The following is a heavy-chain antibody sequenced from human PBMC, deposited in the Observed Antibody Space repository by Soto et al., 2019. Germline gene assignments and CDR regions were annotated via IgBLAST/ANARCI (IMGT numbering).Heavy chain of an antibody. CDR1: GYTFTSYG. CDR2: ISAYNGNT. Sequence: ASVNVYFKASGYTFTSYGICWVRPAPWQGLEGMGWISAYNGNTNYAQKLQGRVTITTDTPTSTAYIELRSLRSDDTAVYYCARGCLGSGVKDDYSYYGMDIRGQGTTVPLSS. D-gene: IGHD3-16*01. CDR3: ARGCLGSGVKDDYSYYGMDI. J-gene: IGHJ6*02. V-gene: IGHV1-18*04.